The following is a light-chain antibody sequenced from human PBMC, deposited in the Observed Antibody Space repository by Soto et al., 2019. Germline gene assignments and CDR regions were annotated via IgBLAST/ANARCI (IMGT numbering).Light chain of an antibody. Sequence: QYMLPQPASVSGSPGHSITIACTGTSSNVGSYKLVSWYQQHPGKAPKLMIFEVNKRPSGVSNRFSGSKSGNTASLTISGLKVEEEADYYCCSSGGSHKYVFGTGTKVTVL. J-gene: IGLJ1*01. CDR1: SSNVGSYKL. CDR2: EVN. V-gene: IGLV2-23*02. CDR3: CSSGGSHKYV.